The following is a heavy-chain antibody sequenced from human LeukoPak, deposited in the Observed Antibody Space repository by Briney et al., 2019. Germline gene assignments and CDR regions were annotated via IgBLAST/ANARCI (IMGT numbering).Heavy chain of an antibody. V-gene: IGHV3-23*01. Sequence: PGGSLRLSCAASGFTFSSYAVSWVRQAPGRGVVWVSDISGSGGATYYADSVKGRFTISRDNSKNTLNLQMNSLRADDTAIYYCAKKERRDNWSSSDYWGQGTLVTVSS. J-gene: IGHJ4*02. CDR2: ISGSGGAT. CDR1: GFTFSSYA. D-gene: IGHD1-1*01. CDR3: AKKERRDNWSSSDY.